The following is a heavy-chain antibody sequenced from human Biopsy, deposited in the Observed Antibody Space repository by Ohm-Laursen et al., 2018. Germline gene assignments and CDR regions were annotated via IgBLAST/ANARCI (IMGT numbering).Heavy chain of an antibody. CDR3: ARAGVGSDGTDSYYYGMDV. Sequence: ASVKVSCKVSGNTFATYHIHWVRQAPGQELEWMGVISPSGATTSFSQKFQGRITMTRDTSTGTVYMDLNSLGSEDTAVYYCARAGVGSDGTDSYYYGMDVWGPGTTVTVSS. CDR1: GNTFATYH. D-gene: IGHD5-24*01. V-gene: IGHV1-46*01. CDR2: ISPSGATT. J-gene: IGHJ6*02.